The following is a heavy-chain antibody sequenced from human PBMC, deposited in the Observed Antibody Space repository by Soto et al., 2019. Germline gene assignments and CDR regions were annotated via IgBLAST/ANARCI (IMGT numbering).Heavy chain of an antibody. CDR1: GGSISSGGYS. D-gene: IGHD3-16*02. CDR2: IYHSGST. CDR3: ARDVPLSGYVWGSYRSGGAFDI. Sequence: SETLSLTCAVSGGSISSGGYSWSWIRQPPGKGLEWIGYIYHSGSTYYNPSLKSRVTISVDRSKNQFSLKLSSVTAADTAVYYCARDVPLSGYVWGSYRSGGAFDIWGQGTMVTVSS. J-gene: IGHJ3*02. V-gene: IGHV4-30-2*01.